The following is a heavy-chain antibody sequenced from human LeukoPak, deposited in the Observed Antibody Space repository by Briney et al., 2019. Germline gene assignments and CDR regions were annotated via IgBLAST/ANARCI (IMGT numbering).Heavy chain of an antibody. CDR3: ATHPPAGPFWSGYSFDY. J-gene: IGHJ4*02. CDR1: GGSISSYY. D-gene: IGHD3-3*01. CDR2: IYYSGST. V-gene: IGHV4-59*08. Sequence: PSETLSLTCTVSGGSISSYYWSWIRQPPGKGLEWIGYIYYSGSTNYNPSLKSRVTISVDTSKNQFSLKLSSVTAADTAVYYCATHPPAGPFWSGYSFDYWGQGTLVTVSS.